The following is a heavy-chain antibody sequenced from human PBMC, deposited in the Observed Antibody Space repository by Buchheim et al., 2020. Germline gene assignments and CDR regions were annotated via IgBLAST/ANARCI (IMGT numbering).Heavy chain of an antibody. V-gene: IGHV3-30*04. J-gene: IGHJ4*02. CDR1: QFIFRNYA. CDR2: ISYDGSEE. Sequence: QVQLVESGGGVVQPGGSLRLSCVGSQFIFRNYAFHWVRQAPGKGLEWVAVISYDGSEEYYGDSVSGRSTVSRDNFKNKLYLQMNSLTVEDTGLYFCARLSSPCSFPNCYMPFYIEYWGPGTL. CDR3: ARLSSPCSFPNCYMPFYIEY. D-gene: IGHD2-2*02.